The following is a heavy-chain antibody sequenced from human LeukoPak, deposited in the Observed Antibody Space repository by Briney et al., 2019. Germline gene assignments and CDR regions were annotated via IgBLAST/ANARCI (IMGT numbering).Heavy chain of an antibody. CDR3: ARRPSRYSAFDI. V-gene: IGHV1-46*01. D-gene: IGHD4-11*01. Sequence: ASVTVSCKASGYXFTSYYMHWVRQAPGQGREWMGIINPSGGSTTYAQKFQGRVTMTRDTSTSTVYMELSSLRSEDTAVYYCARRPSRYSAFDIWGQGTMVTVSS. CDR2: INPSGGST. CDR1: GYXFTSYY. J-gene: IGHJ3*02.